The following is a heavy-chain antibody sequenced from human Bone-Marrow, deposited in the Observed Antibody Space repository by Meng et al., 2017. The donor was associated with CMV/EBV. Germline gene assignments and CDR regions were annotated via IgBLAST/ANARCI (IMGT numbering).Heavy chain of an antibody. Sequence: SVKVSRKASGGTFSSYAISWVRQAPGQGLEWMGGIIPIFGTANYAQKFQGRVTITTDESTSTAYMELSSLRSEDTAVYYCARRGIAARPHYYYGMDVWGQGTTVTVSS. V-gene: IGHV1-69*05. J-gene: IGHJ6*02. CDR2: IIPIFGTA. CDR1: GGTFSSYA. CDR3: ARRGIAARPHYYYGMDV. D-gene: IGHD6-6*01.